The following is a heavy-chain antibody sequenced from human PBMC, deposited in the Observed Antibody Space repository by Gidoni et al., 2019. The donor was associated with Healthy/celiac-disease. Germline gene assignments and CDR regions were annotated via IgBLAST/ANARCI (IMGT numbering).Heavy chain of an antibody. V-gene: IGHV5-10-1*03. CDR2: IDPSDSYT. J-gene: IGHJ4*02. Sequence: EVQLVQSGAEVKQPGESLRISCKGSGYSFTSYWISWVRQMPGKGLEWMGRIDPSDSYTNYSPSFQGHVTISADKSISTAYLQWSSLKASDTAMYYCARHVRLNSNYDYWGQGTLVTVSS. CDR3: ARHVRLNSNYDY. CDR1: GYSFTSYW. D-gene: IGHD4-4*01.